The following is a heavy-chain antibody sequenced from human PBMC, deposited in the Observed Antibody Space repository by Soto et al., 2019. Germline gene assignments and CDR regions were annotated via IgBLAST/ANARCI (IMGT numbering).Heavy chain of an antibody. Sequence: QVQLVESGGDVVQPGRSLRLSCAASGFTFSSYAMHWVRQAPGKGLEWVAVISYDGSNKYYADSVKGRFTISRDNSKNTLYLQMISLRAEDTAVYYCARAGDPDYYDSTFDYWGQGTLVTVSS. J-gene: IGHJ4*02. V-gene: IGHV3-30-3*01. CDR1: GFTFSSYA. CDR2: ISYDGSNK. D-gene: IGHD3-22*01. CDR3: ARAGDPDYYDSTFDY.